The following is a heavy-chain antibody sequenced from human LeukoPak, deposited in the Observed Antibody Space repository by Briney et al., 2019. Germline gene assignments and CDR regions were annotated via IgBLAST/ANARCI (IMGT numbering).Heavy chain of an antibody. CDR1: GGSISSGSYY. CDR3: ARNRAYCSSTSCYYDDY. J-gene: IGHJ4*02. V-gene: IGHV4-61*02. D-gene: IGHD2-2*01. CDR2: IYTSGST. Sequence: SETLSLTCTVSGGSISSGSYYWSWIRQPAGKGLEWIGRIYTSGSTNYNPSLKSRVTISVDTSKNQFSLKLSSVTAADTAVYYCARNRAYCSSTSCYYDDYWGQGTLVTVSS.